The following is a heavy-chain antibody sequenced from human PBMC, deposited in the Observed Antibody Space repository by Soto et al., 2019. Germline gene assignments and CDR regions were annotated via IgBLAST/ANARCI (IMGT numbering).Heavy chain of an antibody. D-gene: IGHD3-16*01. CDR1: GFTFSYSL. CDR2: IKQDGSHT. J-gene: IGHJ4*02. V-gene: IGHV3-7*01. CDR3: ARESTYLRHYEA. Sequence: PGGCRRLSWAASGFTFSYSLMGWGGEAPGRGLEWVANIKQDGSHTAYAASVSGRFAISRDKSKDTLYLHMRGLKVEDTAVYFCARESTYLRHYEAGGPGTLVTVPS.